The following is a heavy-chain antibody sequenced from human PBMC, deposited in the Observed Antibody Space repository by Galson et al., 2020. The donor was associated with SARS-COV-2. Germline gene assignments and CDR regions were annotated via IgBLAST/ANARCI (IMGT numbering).Heavy chain of an antibody. Sequence: GGSLRLSCAASGFTFSSYGMHWVRQAPGKGLEWVAVIWYDGSNKYYADSVKGRFTISRDNSKNTLYLQMNSLRAEDTAVYYCAKGLVAGSFDYWGQGTLVTVSS. J-gene: IGHJ4*02. CDR3: AKGLVAGSFDY. D-gene: IGHD2-15*01. CDR1: GFTFSSYG. CDR2: IWYDGSNK. V-gene: IGHV3-33*06.